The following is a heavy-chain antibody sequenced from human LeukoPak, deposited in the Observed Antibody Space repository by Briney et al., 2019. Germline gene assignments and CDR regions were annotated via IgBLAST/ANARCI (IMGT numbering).Heavy chain of an antibody. CDR2: IYYSGST. J-gene: IGHJ4*02. V-gene: IGHV4-31*03. CDR1: GGSIGSGGYY. CDR3: ARESGGGYSGYDRNKIDY. D-gene: IGHD5-12*01. Sequence: SETLSLTCTVSGGSIGSGGYYWSWIRQHPGKGLEWIGYIYYSGSTYYNPSLKSRVTISVDTSKNQFSLKLSSVTAADTAVYYCARESGGGYSGYDRNKIDYWGQGTLVTVSS.